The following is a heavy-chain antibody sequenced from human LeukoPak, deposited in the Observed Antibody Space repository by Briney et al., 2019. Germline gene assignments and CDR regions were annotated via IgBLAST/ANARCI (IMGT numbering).Heavy chain of an antibody. V-gene: IGHV3-21*01. J-gene: IGHJ4*02. D-gene: IGHD6-13*01. CDR1: GFTFSSYS. CDR2: ISSSSYI. Sequence: GGSLRLSCAASGFTFSSYSMNRVRQAPGKGLEWVSSISSSSYIYYADSVKGRFTISRDNAKNSLYLQMNSPRAEDTAVYYCARDHQAAAVYDYWGQGTLVTVSS. CDR3: ARDHQAAAVYDY.